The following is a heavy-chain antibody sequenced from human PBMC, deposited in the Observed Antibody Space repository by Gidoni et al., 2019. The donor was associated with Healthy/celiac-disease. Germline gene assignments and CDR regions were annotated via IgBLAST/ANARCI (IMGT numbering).Heavy chain of an antibody. D-gene: IGHD2-21*01. CDR1: GFTFSSYG. Sequence: EVQLLESWGCLEPPGGSLRLSSAASGFTFSSYGMSWVRQAPGKVLAWVSAISCSGGSTYYADSVKGRFTSSRDNSKNTLYLQMNSLRAEDTAVYYCAKGLNIVVAVAFDIWGQGTMVTVSS. J-gene: IGHJ3*02. V-gene: IGHV3-23*01. CDR2: ISCSGGST. CDR3: AKGLNIVVAVAFDI.